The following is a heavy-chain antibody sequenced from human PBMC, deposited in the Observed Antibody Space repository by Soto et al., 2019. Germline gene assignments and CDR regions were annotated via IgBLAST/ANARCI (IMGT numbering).Heavy chain of an antibody. D-gene: IGHD3-16*01. J-gene: IGHJ4*02. CDR1: GGSISSYY. V-gene: IGHV4-59*01. CDR3: ARSWGYYFDY. Sequence: QVQLQESGPGLVKPSETLSLTSTVSGGSISSYYWSWIRQPPGKGLEWIGYIYYSGSTNYNPSLKSRVTISVDTSKNQFSLKLSSVTAADTAVYYCARSWGYYFDYWGQGTLVTVSS. CDR2: IYYSGST.